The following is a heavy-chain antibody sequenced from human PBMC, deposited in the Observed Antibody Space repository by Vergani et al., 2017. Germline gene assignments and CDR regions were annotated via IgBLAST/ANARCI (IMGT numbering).Heavy chain of an antibody. CDR1: GYSFTSYW. V-gene: IGHV5-51*01. D-gene: IGHD3-10*01. CDR3: AMSLWVGELLRTPFDY. CDR2: IYPGDSDT. Sequence: EVQLVQSGAEVKKPGESLKISCKGSGYSFTSYWIGWVRQMPGKGLEWMGIIYPGDSDTRYSPSFQGQVTISADKSISTAYLQWSSLTASGTAMYYCAMSLWVGELLRTPFDYWGQGTLVTVSS. J-gene: IGHJ4*02.